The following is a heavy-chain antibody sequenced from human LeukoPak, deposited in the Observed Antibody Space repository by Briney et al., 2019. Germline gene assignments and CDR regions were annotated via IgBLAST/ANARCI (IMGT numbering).Heavy chain of an antibody. CDR1: GFTVSSNY. CDR2: IFSGGST. CDR3: AREIYGSGTYPYYYYGMDV. D-gene: IGHD3-10*01. V-gene: IGHV3-66*01. J-gene: IGHJ6*02. Sequence: GGSLRLSCAASGFTVSSNYMIWVPQPPGKGLEGFSVIFSGGSTYYADSVKDRFTISRDNSKNTLYLQMNSLRAEDTAVYYCAREIYGSGTYPYYYYGMDVWGQGTTVTVSS.